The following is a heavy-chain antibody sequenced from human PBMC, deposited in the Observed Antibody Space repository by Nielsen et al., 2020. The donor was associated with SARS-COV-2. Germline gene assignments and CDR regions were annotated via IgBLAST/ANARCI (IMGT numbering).Heavy chain of an antibody. Sequence: WVRQAPGQGLEWMGWINTNTGNPTYAQGFTGRFVFSLDTSVSTAYLQISSLKAEDTAVYYCATSSIAAAGDGAFDIWGQGTMVTVSS. J-gene: IGHJ3*02. CDR2: INTNTGNP. D-gene: IGHD6-13*01. CDR3: ATSSIAAAGDGAFDI. V-gene: IGHV7-4-1*02.